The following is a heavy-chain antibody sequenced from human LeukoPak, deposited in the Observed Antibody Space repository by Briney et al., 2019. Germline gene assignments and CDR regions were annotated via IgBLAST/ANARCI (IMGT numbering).Heavy chain of an antibody. J-gene: IGHJ4*02. V-gene: IGHV4-59*01. CDR1: GGSISSFF. Sequence: SETLSLTCTVSGGSISSFFWNWIRQPPGKGLEWIGFTHNSGTTNYNPSLKSRVTMSLDTSKNQFSLKLSSVTAADTAVYYCARVPPLRYFDYWGQGTLVTVSS. D-gene: IGHD3-9*01. CDR3: ARVPPLRYFDY. CDR2: THNSGTT.